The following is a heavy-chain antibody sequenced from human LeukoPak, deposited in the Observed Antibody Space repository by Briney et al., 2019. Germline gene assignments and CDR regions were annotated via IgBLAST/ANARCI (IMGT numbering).Heavy chain of an antibody. Sequence: SETLSLTCAVYSGSFSGYYWSWIRQPPGKGLEWIGEINHSGSTNYNPSLKSRVTISVDTSKNQFSLKLSSVTAADTAVYYCARGPMSGGRGYYFDYWGQGTLVTVSS. CDR2: INHSGST. J-gene: IGHJ4*02. D-gene: IGHD1-26*01. CDR1: SGSFSGYY. V-gene: IGHV4-34*01. CDR3: ARGPMSGGRGYYFDY.